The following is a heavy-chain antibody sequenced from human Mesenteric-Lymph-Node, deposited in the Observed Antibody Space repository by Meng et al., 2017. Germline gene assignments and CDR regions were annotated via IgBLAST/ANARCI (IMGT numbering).Heavy chain of an antibody. D-gene: IGHD4-23*01. V-gene: IGHV3-30*19. Sequence: GESLKISCAASGFTFSSYGMHWVRQAPGKGLEWVAVISYDGSNKYYADSVKGRFTISRHNSKNTLYLQMNSLRAEDTAVYYCASGGKAEYYYYGMDVWGQGTTVTVSS. J-gene: IGHJ6*02. CDR3: ASGGKAEYYYYGMDV. CDR1: GFTFSSYG. CDR2: ISYDGSNK.